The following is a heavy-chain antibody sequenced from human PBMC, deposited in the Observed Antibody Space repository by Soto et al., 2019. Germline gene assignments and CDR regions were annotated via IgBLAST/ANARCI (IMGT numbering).Heavy chain of an antibody. J-gene: IGHJ4*02. CDR1: GFSFSSYW. Sequence: DVHLVESGGGLVQPGGSLRLSCAASGFSFSSYWMHWVRQVPGKGLVWVSRITPDGSSTSYVDSVKGRFTTSRDNAKNTLYLQMNSLTDEDTAVYYCARDLFPQTVSYLHYWGQGTLVTVSS. CDR3: ARDLFPQTVSYLHY. CDR2: ITPDGSST. D-gene: IGHD1-1*01. V-gene: IGHV3-74*03.